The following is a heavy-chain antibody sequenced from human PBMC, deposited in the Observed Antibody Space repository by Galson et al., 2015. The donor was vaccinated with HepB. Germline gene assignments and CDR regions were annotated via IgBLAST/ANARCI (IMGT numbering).Heavy chain of an antibody. Sequence: SETLSLTCTVSGGSISSYYWSWIRQPPGKGLEWIGYIYYSGSTNYNPSLKSRVTISVDTSKNQFSLKLSSVTAADTAVYYCAREDGPAVGYCTGGVCRSYYYYYMDVWGKGTTVTVSS. J-gene: IGHJ6*03. D-gene: IGHD2-8*02. CDR3: AREDGPAVGYCTGGVCRSYYYYYMDV. V-gene: IGHV4-59*01. CDR1: GGSISSYY. CDR2: IYYSGST.